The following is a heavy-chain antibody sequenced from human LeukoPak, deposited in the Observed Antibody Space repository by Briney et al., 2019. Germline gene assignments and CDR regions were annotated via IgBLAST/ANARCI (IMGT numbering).Heavy chain of an antibody. D-gene: IGHD6-6*01. J-gene: IGHJ6*02. CDR3: AATPPRYSSSSLYGMDV. CDR2: INHSGST. CDR1: GGSFSGYY. Sequence: SETLSLTCAVYGGSFSGYYWSWIRQPPGKGLEWIGEINHSGSTNYNPSLKSRVTISVDTSKNQFSLKLSSVTAADTAVYYCAATPPRYSSSSLYGMDVWGQGTTVTVSS. V-gene: IGHV4-34*01.